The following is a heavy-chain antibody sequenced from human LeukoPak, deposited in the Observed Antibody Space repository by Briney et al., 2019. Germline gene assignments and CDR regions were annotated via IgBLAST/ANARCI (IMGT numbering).Heavy chain of an antibody. CDR1: GFTFSTYV. J-gene: IGHJ4*02. CDR2: ISGSGGST. V-gene: IGHV3-23*01. D-gene: IGHD1-1*01. CDR3: ARGNWRYFDY. Sequence: GGSLRLSCAASGFTFSTYVMSWVRQAPGKGLEWVSAISGSGGSTYYADSVKGRFTISRDNSKNTLYLQMNSLGADDTAVYYCARGNWRYFDYWGQGTLVTVSS.